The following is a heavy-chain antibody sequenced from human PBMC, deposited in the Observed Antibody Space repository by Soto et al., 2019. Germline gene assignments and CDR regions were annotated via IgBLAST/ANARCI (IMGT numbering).Heavy chain of an antibody. CDR3: ASLVGASRIGDY. CDR1: GFTISNNY. CDR2: IHVGGDT. V-gene: IGHV3-53*02. D-gene: IGHD1-26*01. Sequence: EVQLVETGGGLIQPGGSLRLSCAASGFTISNNYMSWVRQAPGKGLEWVSVIHVGGDTHYADSVKDRFTISRDNSKNTLYLQMNSLRADDTAVYYCASLVGASRIGDYWGQGTLVPVSS. J-gene: IGHJ4*02.